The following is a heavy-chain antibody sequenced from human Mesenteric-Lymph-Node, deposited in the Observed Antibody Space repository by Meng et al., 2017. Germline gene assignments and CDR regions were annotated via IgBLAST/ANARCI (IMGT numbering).Heavy chain of an antibody. CDR1: GFTFSSYS. J-gene: IGHJ4*02. D-gene: IGHD3-10*01. V-gene: IGHV3-21*01. CDR2: ISSSSSYI. CDR3: ARIGVLLWFGESKVAY. Sequence: GGSLRLSCAASGFTFSSYSMNWVRQAPGKGLEWVSSISSSSSYIYYADSVKGRFTISRDNAKNSLYLQMDSLRAEDTAVYYCARIGVLLWFGESKVAYWGQGTLVTGAS.